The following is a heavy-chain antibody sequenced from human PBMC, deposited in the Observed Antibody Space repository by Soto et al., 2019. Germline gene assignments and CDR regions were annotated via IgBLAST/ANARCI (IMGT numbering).Heavy chain of an antibody. D-gene: IGHD3-9*01. Sequence: QLQLQESGPGLVKPSEALSLTCSVSGGSISSSSYYWGWIRQPPGKGLEWIGSIYYSGSTYYIPSLKSRVTISIDKSKNQFSLKLSSLTAADTAVYYCARLEGLATISYYFDFWGQGTLVTVSS. CDR2: IYYSGST. J-gene: IGHJ4*02. CDR3: ARLEGLATISYYFDF. V-gene: IGHV4-39*01. CDR1: GGSISSSSYY.